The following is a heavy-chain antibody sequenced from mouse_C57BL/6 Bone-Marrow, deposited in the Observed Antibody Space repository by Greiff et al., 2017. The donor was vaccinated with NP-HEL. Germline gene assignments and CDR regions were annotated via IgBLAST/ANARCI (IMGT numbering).Heavy chain of an antibody. D-gene: IGHD2-2*01. Sequence: EVKLVESGGGLVKPGGSLKLSCAASGFTFSSYAMSWVRQTPEKRLEWVATISDGGSYTYYPDNVKGRFTISRDNAKNNLYLQMRHLKSEDTAMYYCARVEGYHRYYFDYWGQGTTLTVSS. CDR1: GFTFSSYA. J-gene: IGHJ2*01. CDR2: ISDGGSYT. V-gene: IGHV5-4*03. CDR3: ARVEGYHRYYFDY.